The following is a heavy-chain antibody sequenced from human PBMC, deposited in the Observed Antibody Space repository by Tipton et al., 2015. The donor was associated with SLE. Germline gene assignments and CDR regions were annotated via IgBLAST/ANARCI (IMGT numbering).Heavy chain of an antibody. Sequence: TLSPTCTVSGGSINNYYWSWIRQPPGKGLEWIGYIYHSGITHYNPSLKSRVSISVDKSKNQFSLRLNSVTAADTAIYYCARISENSRYFDHWGQGTLVTVSS. V-gene: IGHV4-59*01. CDR1: GGSINNYY. J-gene: IGHJ4*02. D-gene: IGHD6-6*01. CDR3: ARISENSRYFDH. CDR2: IYHSGIT.